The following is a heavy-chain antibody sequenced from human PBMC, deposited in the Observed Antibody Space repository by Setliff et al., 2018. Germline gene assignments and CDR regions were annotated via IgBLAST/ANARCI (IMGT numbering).Heavy chain of an antibody. CDR1: GFTFSNYA. CDR3: ARAKGNDYSMDV. J-gene: IGHJ6*03. V-gene: IGHV3-23*01. Sequence: QPGGSLRLSCAASGFTFSNYAMSWVRQAPGKGLEWVSAIDESGGGTYYADSVKGRFTISRDNSKNTLYLQMNSLRADDTAVYYCARAKGNDYSMDVWGKGTTVTVSS. CDR2: IDESGGGT.